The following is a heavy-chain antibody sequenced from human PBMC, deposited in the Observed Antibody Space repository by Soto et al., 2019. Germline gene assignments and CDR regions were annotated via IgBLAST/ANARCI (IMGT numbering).Heavy chain of an antibody. CDR3: ARARMQLWPNYYDDGLDV. J-gene: IGHJ6*02. D-gene: IGHD5-18*01. CDR2: IYSGGST. Sequence: EVQLVESGGTLVQPGGSLRLSCAASGFTVSTNFMTWVRQAPGKGLEWVSVIYSGGSTFYADSVKGRFTITRDNSKNTLDFQMNSLRVEDTAVYYCARARMQLWPNYYDDGLDVWGQGTTVTVSS. V-gene: IGHV3-66*01. CDR1: GFTVSTNF.